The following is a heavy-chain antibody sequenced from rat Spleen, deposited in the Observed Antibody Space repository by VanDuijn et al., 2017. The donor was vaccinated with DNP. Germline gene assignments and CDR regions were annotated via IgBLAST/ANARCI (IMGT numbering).Heavy chain of an antibody. CDR1: GYTFTSYY. V-gene: IGHV1-20*01. CDR2: MYPGNGNT. CDR3: ARGAYYFSSYMGRGHVMDA. J-gene: IGHJ4*01. D-gene: IGHD1-2*01. Sequence: QVQLQQSGAEVLRLGASVKLSCRASGYTFTSYYVEWVKQKNRHGLEWIGRMYPGNGNTDYPQQFNGKATLTTDTSSSTAFMELRSLTSEETADYYYARGAYYFSSYMGRGHVMDAWGQGSSVTVSS.